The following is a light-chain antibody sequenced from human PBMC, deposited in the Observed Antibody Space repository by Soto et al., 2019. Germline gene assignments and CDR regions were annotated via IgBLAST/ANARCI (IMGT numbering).Light chain of an antibody. Sequence: NFMLTQPHFVSDSPGKTVTISCTGSSGSIADNFVQWYQQRPGSAPTTVIYEDSKRPSGVPDRFSGSIDSSSNSASLTISGLRTEDEAVYYCQSYAGTYHWVFGGGTKLTVL. CDR2: EDS. V-gene: IGLV6-57*02. CDR3: QSYAGTYHWV. J-gene: IGLJ3*02. CDR1: SGSIADNF.